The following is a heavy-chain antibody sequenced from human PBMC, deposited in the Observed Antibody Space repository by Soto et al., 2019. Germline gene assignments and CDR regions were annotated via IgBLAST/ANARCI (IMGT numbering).Heavy chain of an antibody. CDR1: GYTFTSYD. V-gene: IGHV1-8*01. CDR2: MNPNSGNT. Sequence: QVQLVQSGAEVKKPGASVKVSCKASGYTFTSYDINWVRQATGQGLEYLGWMNPNSGNTGYVQKFQGRVTMTRDTSISTADLARSSLRSEDTAVYYCARGIKYGDYSRWCDPWGQGTLVTVSS. CDR3: ARGIKYGDYSRWCDP. J-gene: IGHJ5*02. D-gene: IGHD4-17*01.